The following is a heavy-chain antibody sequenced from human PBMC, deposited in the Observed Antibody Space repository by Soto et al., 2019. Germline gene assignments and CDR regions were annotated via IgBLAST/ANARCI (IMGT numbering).Heavy chain of an antibody. CDR3: ARRADFWSGYYLKHYYYGMDV. V-gene: IGHV5-51*01. D-gene: IGHD3-3*01. CDR2: IYPGDSDT. J-gene: IGHJ6*02. CDR1: GYSFTSYW. Sequence: PGESLKISCKGSGYSFTSYWIGWVRQMPGKGLEWMGIIYPGDSDTRYSPSFQGQVTISADKSISTAYLQWSSLKASDTAMYYCARRADFWSGYYLKHYYYGMDVWGQGTTVTVSS.